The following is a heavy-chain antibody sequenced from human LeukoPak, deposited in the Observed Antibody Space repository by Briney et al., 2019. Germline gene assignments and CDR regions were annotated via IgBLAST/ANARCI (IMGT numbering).Heavy chain of an antibody. CDR1: GFTFSSYN. CDR3: ARDSAPLYDSSGYYAGTYFDY. D-gene: IGHD3-22*01. CDR2: ISSSGSTI. J-gene: IGHJ4*02. Sequence: GGSLRLSCAASGFTFSSYNMNWVRQAPGKGLEWVSYISSSGSTIYYADSVKGRFTISRDNAKNSLYLQMNSLRAEDTAVYYCARDSAPLYDSSGYYAGTYFDYWGQGTLVTVSS. V-gene: IGHV3-48*04.